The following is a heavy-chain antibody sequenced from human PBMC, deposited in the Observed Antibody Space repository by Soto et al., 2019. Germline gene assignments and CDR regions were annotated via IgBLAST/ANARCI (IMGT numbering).Heavy chain of an antibody. Sequence: EVQVLESGGGLVQPGGSLRLSCAATGFTFSDFAMSWVRQAPGKGLEWVSRIYGGGNGPHYADSVKGRVTISRDNSKNPLCLQMNNLRAEDTAVYSFAKMEGMDPWAYCFDYWGQGTLVTVCS. CDR1: GFTFSDFA. D-gene: IGHD2-2*03. J-gene: IGHJ4*02. V-gene: IGHV3-23*01. CDR2: IYGGGNGP. CDR3: AKMEGMDPWAYCFDY.